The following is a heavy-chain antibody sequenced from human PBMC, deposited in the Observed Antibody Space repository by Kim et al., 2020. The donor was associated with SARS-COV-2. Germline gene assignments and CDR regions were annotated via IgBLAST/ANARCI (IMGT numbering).Heavy chain of an antibody. J-gene: IGHJ5*02. Sequence: KEYYEDSVKGRFTISRDKSKNTLYLQMNSLSAEDTAVYYCARDQIIIGFDPWGQGTLVTVSS. V-gene: IGHV3-33*01. CDR2: KE. D-gene: IGHD3-10*01. CDR3: ARDQIIIGFDP.